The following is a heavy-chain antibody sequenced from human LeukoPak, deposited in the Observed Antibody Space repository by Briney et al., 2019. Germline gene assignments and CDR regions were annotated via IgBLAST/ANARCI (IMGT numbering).Heavy chain of an antibody. Sequence: GGSLRLSCAASGFTFSSYWMHWVRQAPGKGLVWVSRINSDGSSTSYADSVKGRFTISRDNAKNTLYLQMNSLRAEDTAVYYCARESGNFYYYYGMDVWGQGTTVTVSS. D-gene: IGHD4-23*01. J-gene: IGHJ6*02. CDR2: INSDGSST. CDR1: GFTFSSYW. V-gene: IGHV3-74*01. CDR3: ARESGNFYYYYGMDV.